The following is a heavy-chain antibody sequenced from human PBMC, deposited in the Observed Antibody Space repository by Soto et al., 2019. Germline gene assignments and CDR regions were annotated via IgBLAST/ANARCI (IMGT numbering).Heavy chain of an antibody. J-gene: IGHJ4*02. CDR3: ARERDYYDSSGYYNY. CDR1: GGTFSSYA. CDR2: IIPIFGTA. D-gene: IGHD3-22*01. V-gene: IGHV1-69*12. Sequence: QVQLVQSGAEVKKPGSSVKVSCKASGGTFSSYAISWVRQAPGQGLEWMGGIIPIFGTANYAQKFQGRVTIAAYESTSTAYMELSSLRSEDTAVYYCARERDYYDSSGYYNYWGQGTLVTVSS.